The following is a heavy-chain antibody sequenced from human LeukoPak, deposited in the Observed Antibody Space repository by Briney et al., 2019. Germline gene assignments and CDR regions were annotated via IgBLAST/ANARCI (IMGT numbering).Heavy chain of an antibody. CDR3: AKARGYSYGGPFDY. D-gene: IGHD5-18*01. J-gene: IGHJ4*02. V-gene: IGHV3-30*18. Sequence: PGGSLRLSCAASGFTFSSYGMHWVRQAPGKGLEWVAVISYDGSNKYYADSVKGRFTVSRDNSKNTLYLQMNSLRAEDTAVYYCAKARGYSYGGPFDYWGQGTLVTVSS. CDR1: GFTFSSYG. CDR2: ISYDGSNK.